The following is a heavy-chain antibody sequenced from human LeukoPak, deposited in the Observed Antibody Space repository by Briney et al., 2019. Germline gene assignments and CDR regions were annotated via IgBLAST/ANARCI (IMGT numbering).Heavy chain of an antibody. Sequence: PSETLSLTCTVSGGSISSSSYYWGWIRQPPGKGLEWIGSIYYSGSTYYNPSLKSRVTISVDTSKNQFSLKLSSVTAADTAVYYCARHLRFGELLGVYFDYWGQGTLVTVSS. D-gene: IGHD3-10*01. CDR2: IYYSGST. CDR3: ARHLRFGELLGVYFDY. J-gene: IGHJ4*02. V-gene: IGHV4-39*01. CDR1: GGSISSSSYY.